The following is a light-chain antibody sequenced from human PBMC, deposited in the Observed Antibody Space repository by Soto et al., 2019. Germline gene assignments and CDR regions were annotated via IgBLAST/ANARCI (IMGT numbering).Light chain of an antibody. CDR1: NDDVGGYNF. V-gene: IGLV2-14*01. J-gene: IGLJ3*02. CDR2: EVS. Sequence: QSVPTQPASVSGSPGQSITISCTGTNDDVGGYNFVSWFQQHPGKAPKLIISEVSNRPSGVSNRFSGSKSGNTASLTISGLQAGDEADYYCNSYTISSTWVFGGGTKLTV. CDR3: NSYTISSTWV.